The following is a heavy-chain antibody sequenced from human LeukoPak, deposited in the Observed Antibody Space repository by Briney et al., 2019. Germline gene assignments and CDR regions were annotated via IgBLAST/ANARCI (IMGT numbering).Heavy chain of an antibody. D-gene: IGHD3-3*01. Sequence: SETLPLTCTVSGYSISNGYYWGWIRQPPGKGLEWVGSNYHRGSTYYNPSLRSRVTISLDRSKKKFSLKLTSVTAADTAVYFCARGAEYYAIWRGYAGYSDYWGQGISVTVSS. V-gene: IGHV4-38-2*02. CDR3: ARGAEYYAIWRGYAGYSDY. CDR1: GYSISNGYY. CDR2: NYHRGST. J-gene: IGHJ4*02.